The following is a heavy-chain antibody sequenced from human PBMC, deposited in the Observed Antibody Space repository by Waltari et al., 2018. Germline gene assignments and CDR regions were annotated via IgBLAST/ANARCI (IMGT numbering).Heavy chain of an antibody. D-gene: IGHD6-13*01. CDR1: GYTFTSYY. J-gene: IGHJ6*02. Sequence: QVQLVQSGAEVKKPGASVKVSCKASGYTFTSYYMHWVRQAPGQGLEWMGIINPSGGSTSYAQRFKVRVTMTRDTSTSTVYMELSRLRSEDTAVYYCARVKSTAAGNDYCYGMDVWGQGTTVTVSS. CDR2: INPSGGST. CDR3: ARVKSTAAGNDYCYGMDV. V-gene: IGHV1-46*01.